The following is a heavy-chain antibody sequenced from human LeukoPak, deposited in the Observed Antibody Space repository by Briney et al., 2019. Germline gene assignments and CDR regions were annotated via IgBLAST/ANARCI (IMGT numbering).Heavy chain of an antibody. D-gene: IGHD2-15*01. CDR2: INHSGST. J-gene: IGHJ4*02. CDR1: X. CDR3: AGVGGSGLGLSA. V-gene: IGHV4-34*01. Sequence: XWGWIXQPPXXXXXXIGEINHSGSTNYNPSGKSRFTITVEKTKNQFSLKLSSVTAADTAVYYCAGVGGSGLGLSAWGQGTLVTVSS.